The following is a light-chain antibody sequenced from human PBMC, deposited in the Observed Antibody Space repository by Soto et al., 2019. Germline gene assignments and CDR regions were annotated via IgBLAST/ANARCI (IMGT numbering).Light chain of an antibody. CDR2: DAS. J-gene: IGKJ1*01. Sequence: DIQMTQSPSTLSASVGDRVTITCRASQSVSNWLAWYQQRPGKAPNLLIYDASSLQSGVPSRFSGSGSGTEFTLTISSLQPDDFATYYCQHYNSYPWTFGQGTKV. CDR3: QHYNSYPWT. CDR1: QSVSNW. V-gene: IGKV1-5*01.